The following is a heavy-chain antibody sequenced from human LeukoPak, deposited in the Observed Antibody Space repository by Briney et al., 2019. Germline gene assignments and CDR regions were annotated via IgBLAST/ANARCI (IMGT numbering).Heavy chain of an antibody. J-gene: IGHJ4*02. CDR2: IIPIFGTA. Sequence: GSSVKVSCKASGGTFSSYAISWVRQAPGQRLEWMGGIIPIFGTANYAQKFQGRVTITADESTSTAYMELSSLRSEDTAVYYCARGHNSGYDTRAASFDYWGQGTLVTVSS. D-gene: IGHD5-12*01. CDR1: GGTFSSYA. V-gene: IGHV1-69*01. CDR3: ARGHNSGYDTRAASFDY.